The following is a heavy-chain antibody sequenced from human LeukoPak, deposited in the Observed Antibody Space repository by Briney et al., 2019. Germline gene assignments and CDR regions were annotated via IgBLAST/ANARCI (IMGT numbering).Heavy chain of an antibody. D-gene: IGHD3-3*01. Sequence: PGGSLRLSCAASGFTFSNAWMNWVRQAPGKGLEWVGRIKSKTDGGTTDYAAPVKGRFTISRDDSKNTLYLQMNSLKTEDTAVYYCTTSPDYDFWSGYYSYFDYWGQGTLVTVSS. CDR1: GFTFSNAW. V-gene: IGHV3-15*07. CDR3: TTSPDYDFWSGYYSYFDY. J-gene: IGHJ4*02. CDR2: IKSKTDGGTT.